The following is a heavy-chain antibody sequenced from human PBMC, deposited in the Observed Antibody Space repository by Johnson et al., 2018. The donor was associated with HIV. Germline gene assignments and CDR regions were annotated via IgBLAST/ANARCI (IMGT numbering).Heavy chain of an antibody. Sequence: VQLVESGGGLVQPGGSLRLSCAASGFTFSSYWMSWVRQAPGKGLEWVANIKQDGSEKYYVDSVKGRFTISRDNTKNSLYLQRNSLIAEDTAVYYCARRYSGSYGAFDIWGQGTMVTVSS. V-gene: IGHV3-7*05. CDR2: IKQDGSEK. CDR1: GFTFSSYW. D-gene: IGHD1-26*01. J-gene: IGHJ3*02. CDR3: ARRYSGSYGAFDI.